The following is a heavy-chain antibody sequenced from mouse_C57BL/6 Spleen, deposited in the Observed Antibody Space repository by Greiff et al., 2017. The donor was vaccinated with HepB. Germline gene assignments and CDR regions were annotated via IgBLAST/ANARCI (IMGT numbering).Heavy chain of an antibody. Sequence: EVQLVESGPGLVKPSQTVFLTCTVTGISITTGNYRWSWIRQFPGNKLEWIGYIYYSGTITYNPSLTSRTTITRDTPKNQFFLEMNSLTAEDTATYYCAREGYYGSSWYFDVWGTGTTVTVSS. J-gene: IGHJ1*03. CDR1: GISITTGNYR. CDR2: IYYSGTI. D-gene: IGHD1-1*01. CDR3: AREGYYGSSWYFDV. V-gene: IGHV3-5*01.